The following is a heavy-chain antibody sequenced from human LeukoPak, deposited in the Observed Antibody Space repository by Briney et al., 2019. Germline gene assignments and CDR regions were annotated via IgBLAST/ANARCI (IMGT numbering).Heavy chain of an antibody. D-gene: IGHD6-13*01. V-gene: IGHV4-59*01. CDR2: IYYSGST. Sequence: SETLSLTCTVSGGSISSYYWSWIRQPPGKGLEWIGYIYYSGSTNYNPSLKSRVTISVDTSKNQFSLKLSSVTAADTAVYYCATDLGVRYSSSWLDAFDIWGQGTMVTVSS. J-gene: IGHJ3*02. CDR3: ATDLGVRYSSSWLDAFDI. CDR1: GGSISSYY.